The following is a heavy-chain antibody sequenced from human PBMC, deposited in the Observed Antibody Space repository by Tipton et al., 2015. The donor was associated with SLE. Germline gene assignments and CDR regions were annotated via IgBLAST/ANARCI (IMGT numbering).Heavy chain of an antibody. V-gene: IGHV4-39*07. J-gene: IGHJ4*02. Sequence: TLSLTCTVSGVSISSSPYYWGWIRQPPGKGLEWIGSIHYSERTSYNASLKSRVIISLDTPKNQLSLKLSSVSAADTAVYYCARQRRTIFGVAPGYFDYWGQGTLVTVSS. CDR1: GVSISSSPYY. CDR2: IHYSERT. D-gene: IGHD3-3*01. CDR3: ARQRRTIFGVAPGYFDY.